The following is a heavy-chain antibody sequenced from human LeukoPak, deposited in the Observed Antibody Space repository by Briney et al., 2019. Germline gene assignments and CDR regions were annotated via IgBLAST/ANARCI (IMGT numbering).Heavy chain of an antibody. J-gene: IGHJ5*01. D-gene: IGHD2/OR15-2a*01. CDR3: TRELLSLHQGLDS. Sequence: GGSLRLSCAASGFTFSSHTMNWVRQAPGKGLEWVSCISSNVNRMYYAESVRGRFTVSRDNAGNSLSLQMDSLRAEDTAVYYCTRELLSLHQGLDSWGQGTLVTVSS. V-gene: IGHV3-21*01. CDR2: ISSNVNRM. CDR1: GFTFSSHT.